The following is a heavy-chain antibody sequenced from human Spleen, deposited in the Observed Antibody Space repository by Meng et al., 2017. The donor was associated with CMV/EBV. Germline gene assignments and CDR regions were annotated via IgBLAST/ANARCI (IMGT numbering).Heavy chain of an antibody. CDR1: GYTFASYG. CDR2: ISGYDDDT. D-gene: IGHD6-13*01. CDR3: ARDSGSRWYAEPDYSFDY. V-gene: IGHV1-18*01. J-gene: IGHJ4*02. Sequence: ASVKVSCKASGYTFASYGISWVRQAPGHGLEWMGWISGYDDDTNYAQKFQGRVSVTTDSLTSTAYMELRSLRSDDTAMYYWARDSGSRWYAEPDYSFDYWGQGTLVTVSS.